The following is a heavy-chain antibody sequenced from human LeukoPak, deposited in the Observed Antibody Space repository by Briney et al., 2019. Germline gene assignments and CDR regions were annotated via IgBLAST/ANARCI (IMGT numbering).Heavy chain of an antibody. CDR1: GGSISSYY. D-gene: IGHD2-2*01. V-gene: IGHV4-59*01. CDR2: IYYSGST. J-gene: IGHJ3*02. Sequence: PSETLSLTCTVSGGSISSYYWSWIRQPPGKGLEWIGYIYYSGSTNYNPSLKSRVTISVDTSKNQSSLKLSSVTAADTAVYYCARSQYRADAFDIWGQGTMVTVSS. CDR3: ARSQYRADAFDI.